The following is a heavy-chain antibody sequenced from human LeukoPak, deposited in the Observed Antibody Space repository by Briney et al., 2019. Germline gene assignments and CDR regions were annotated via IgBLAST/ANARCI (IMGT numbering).Heavy chain of an antibody. CDR3: ARDSGYYFDY. D-gene: IGHD7-27*01. V-gene: IGHV3-53*01. Sequence: GGSLRLSCAASGFTFSNYAMSWVRQAPGKGLEWVSVIYSGGSTYYADSVKGRFTISRDNSKNTLYLQMNSLRAEDTAVYYCARDSGYYFDYWGQGTPVTVSS. CDR2: IYSGGST. J-gene: IGHJ4*02. CDR1: GFTFSNYA.